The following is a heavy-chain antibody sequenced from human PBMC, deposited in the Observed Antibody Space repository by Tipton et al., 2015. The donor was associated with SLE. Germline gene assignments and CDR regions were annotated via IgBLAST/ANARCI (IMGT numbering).Heavy chain of an antibody. CDR2: FYSGGST. Sequence: LRLSCAVSGYSISSGYYWGWIRQSPGKGLAWIGNFYSGGSTYYNPSLKRRVTISEHTSKNQFSLKLTSVTAADTAVYYCARDRNPIYYYYGMDVWGRGTTVTVSS. CDR3: ARDRNPIYYYYGMDV. V-gene: IGHV4-38-2*02. J-gene: IGHJ6*02. CDR1: GYSISSGYY. D-gene: IGHD1-14*01.